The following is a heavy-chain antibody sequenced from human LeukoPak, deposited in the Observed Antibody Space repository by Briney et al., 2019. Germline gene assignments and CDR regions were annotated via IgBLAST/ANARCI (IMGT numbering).Heavy chain of an antibody. V-gene: IGHV3-11*04. J-gene: IGHJ4*02. CDR3: ARDLNDYYSYYYDY. CDR1: GFIFSDYH. Sequence: GGSLRLSCAAAGFIFSDYHMSWVRQAPGKGLEWVSYIDGTSRSIYYADSVKGRFTVSRDNANNSLFLQMNSLRDEDTAVYYCARDLNDYYSYYYDYWGQGTLVTVSS. D-gene: IGHD3-22*01. CDR2: IDGTSRSI.